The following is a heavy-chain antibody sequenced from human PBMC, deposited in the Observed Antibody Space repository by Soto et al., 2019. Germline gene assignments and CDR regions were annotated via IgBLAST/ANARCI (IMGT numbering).Heavy chain of an antibody. D-gene: IGHD6-19*01. CDR2: ISSSSSYI. CDR1: GFTFSSYS. CDR3: ARDQQRYSSGESFDY. V-gene: IGHV3-21*01. Sequence: PGGSPRLSCAASGFTFSSYSMNWVRQAPGKGLEWVSSISSSSSYIYYADSVKGRFTISRDNAKNSLYLQMNSLRAEDTAVYYCARDQQRYSSGESFDYWGQGTLVTVSS. J-gene: IGHJ4*02.